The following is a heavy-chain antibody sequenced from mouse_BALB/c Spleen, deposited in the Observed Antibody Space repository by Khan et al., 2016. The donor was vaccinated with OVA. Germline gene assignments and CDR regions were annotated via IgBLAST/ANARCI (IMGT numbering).Heavy chain of an antibody. J-gene: IGHJ4*01. V-gene: IGHV5-6*01. CDR1: GFTFSSYG. D-gene: IGHD2-3*01. CDR2: ISSGGSYT. Sequence: VELVESGGDLVKPGGSLKLSCAASGFTFSSYGMSWVRQTPDKRLEWVAAISSGGSYTYYPDSLKGRFTISSDNAKNPLYLQMSSLKSEDTAMYYCARQPGYYEGSAMDYWGQGTSVTVSS. CDR3: ARQPGYYEGSAMDY.